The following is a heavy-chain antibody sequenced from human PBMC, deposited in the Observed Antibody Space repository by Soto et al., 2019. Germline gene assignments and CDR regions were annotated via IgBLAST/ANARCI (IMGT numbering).Heavy chain of an antibody. Sequence: ASVKVSCKASGYTFTSYYMHWVRQAPGQGLEWMGIINPSGGSTSYAQKFQGRVTMTRDTSTSTVYMELSSLRSEDTAVYYCATTAARPSYYYYYMDVWGKGTTVTVSS. V-gene: IGHV1-46*03. J-gene: IGHJ6*03. D-gene: IGHD6-6*01. CDR2: INPSGGST. CDR1: GYTFTSYY. CDR3: ATTAARPSYYYYYMDV.